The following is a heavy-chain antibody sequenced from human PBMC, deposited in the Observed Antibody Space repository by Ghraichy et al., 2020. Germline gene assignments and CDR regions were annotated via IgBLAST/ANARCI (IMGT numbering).Heavy chain of an antibody. CDR3: APTATGLLPLY. D-gene: IGHD3-22*01. V-gene: IGHV3-74*01. CDR2: INSDGSST. CDR1: GFTFSSYR. Sequence: GESLNISCAASGFTFSSYRMHWVRQAPGKGLVWVSRINSDGSSTSYADSVKGRFTISRDNAKSTLFLQMNSLRAEDTAVYYCAPTATGLLPLYWGQGTLVTVSS. J-gene: IGHJ4*02.